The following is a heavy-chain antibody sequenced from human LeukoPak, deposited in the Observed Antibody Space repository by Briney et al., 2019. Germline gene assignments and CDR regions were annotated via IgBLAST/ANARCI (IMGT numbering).Heavy chain of an antibody. CDR3: ARGRYFLRYFEEYHYYYGMDV. J-gene: IGHJ6*02. D-gene: IGHD3-9*01. CDR1: GGSFSGYY. CDR2: INHSGST. Sequence: SETLSLTCAVYGGSFSGYYWSWIRQPPGKGLEWIGEINHSGSTNYNPSLKSRVTISVDTSKNQFSLKLSSVTAADTAVYYCARGRYFLRYFEEYHYYYGMDVWGQGTTVTVSS. V-gene: IGHV4-34*01.